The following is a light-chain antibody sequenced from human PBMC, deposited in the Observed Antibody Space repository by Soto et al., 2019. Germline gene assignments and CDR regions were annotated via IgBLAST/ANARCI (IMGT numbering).Light chain of an antibody. J-gene: IGKJ4*01. V-gene: IGKV3-15*01. Sequence: IVMTQSPVTLSLSPGERATLSCRASQTVRSHLAWFQQKPGQAPRLLIYGESTRATGVPARFSGSGSGTEFTLIISSLQSEDFAVYYCQQYNNWALTFGGGTKVDIK. CDR1: QTVRSH. CDR2: GES. CDR3: QQYNNWALT.